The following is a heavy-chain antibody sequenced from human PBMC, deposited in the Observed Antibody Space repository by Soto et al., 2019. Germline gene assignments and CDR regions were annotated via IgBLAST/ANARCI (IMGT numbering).Heavy chain of an antibody. V-gene: IGHV3-23*01. Sequence: DVQLLESGGGLVQPGGSLRLSCAASGFSFGSYAMSWIRRAPGKGLEWVSTISGSGGDTYYADSVKGRFTISRDNSKNTVYVQMNSLRAEDTAIYYCAKADASGGNSLLFENWGQGTLVTVSS. CDR3: AKADASGGNSLLFEN. J-gene: IGHJ4*02. D-gene: IGHD2-21*01. CDR1: GFSFGSYA. CDR2: ISGSGGDT.